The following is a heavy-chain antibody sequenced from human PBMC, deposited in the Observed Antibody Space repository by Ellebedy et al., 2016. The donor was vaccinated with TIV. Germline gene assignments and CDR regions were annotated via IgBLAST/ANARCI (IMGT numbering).Heavy chain of an antibody. CDR1: DDYIGRSNW. J-gene: IGHJ4*02. V-gene: IGHV4-4*02. Sequence: SETLSLTCAVSDDYIGRSNWWTWVRQPPGKGLEWIGEIYHTGSTNYNPSLKSRVTISVDKSKNQFSLKLTSVTAADTAIYYCASLPDYRVGFVDAPMVWGHWGQGTLVTVSS. CDR2: IYHTGST. CDR3: ASLPDYRVGFVDAPMVWGH. D-gene: IGHD3-10*01.